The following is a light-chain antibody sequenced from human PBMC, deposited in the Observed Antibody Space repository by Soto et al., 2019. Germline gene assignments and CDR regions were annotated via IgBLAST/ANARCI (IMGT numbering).Light chain of an antibody. CDR1: SSDVGAYKY. CDR2: DVT. CDR3: CSNAGRYTFV. V-gene: IGLV2-11*01. J-gene: IGLJ1*01. Sequence: QSGLTQPRSVSGSPGQSVTISCTGTSSDVGAYKYVSWCQQHPGKAPRLMIYDVTRRPSGVPDRFSGSKSGSTASLTISGPQAEDEPDYYCCSNAGRYTFVFGAGTKVTVL.